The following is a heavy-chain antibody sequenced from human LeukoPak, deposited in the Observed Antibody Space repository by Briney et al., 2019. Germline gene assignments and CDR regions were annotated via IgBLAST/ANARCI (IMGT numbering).Heavy chain of an antibody. CDR3: ARDTYYYGSGSYGLDY. J-gene: IGHJ4*02. CDR1: GGSISSSSYY. V-gene: IGHV4-39*07. Sequence: SETLSLTCTVSGGSISSSSYYWGWIRQPPGKGLEWIGSIYYSGSTYYNPSLKSRVTISVDTSKNRFSLKLSSVTAADTAVYYCARDTYYYGSGSYGLDYWGQGTLVTVSS. D-gene: IGHD3-10*01. CDR2: IYYSGST.